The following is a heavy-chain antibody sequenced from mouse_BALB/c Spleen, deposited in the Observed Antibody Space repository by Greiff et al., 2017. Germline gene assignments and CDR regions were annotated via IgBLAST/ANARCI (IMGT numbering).Heavy chain of an antibody. CDR1: GYSITSDYA. J-gene: IGHJ3*01. V-gene: IGHV3-2*02. CDR2: ISYSGST. CDR3: ARGYDGEAFAY. Sequence: VQLQQSGPGLVKPSQSLSLTCTVTGYSITSDYAWNWIRQFPGNKLEWMGYISYSGSTSYNPSLKSRISITRDTSKNQFFLQLNSVTTEDTATYYCARGYDGEAFAYWGQGTLVTVSA. D-gene: IGHD2-14*01.